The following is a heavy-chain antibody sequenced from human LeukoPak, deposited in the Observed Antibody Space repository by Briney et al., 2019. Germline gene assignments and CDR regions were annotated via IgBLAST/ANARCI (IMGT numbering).Heavy chain of an antibody. CDR1: GHTFTGYY. J-gene: IGHJ6*03. V-gene: IGHV1-2*02. Sequence: ASVKVSYKASGHTFTGYYMHWVRQAPGQGAEWMGWINPNSGGTNYAQKFQGRVTMTRDTSISTAYMELSRLRSDDTAVYYCAIACSGGSCYSEGNYYMDVWGKGTTVTVSS. CDR3: AIACSGGSCYSEGNYYMDV. D-gene: IGHD2-15*01. CDR2: INPNSGGT.